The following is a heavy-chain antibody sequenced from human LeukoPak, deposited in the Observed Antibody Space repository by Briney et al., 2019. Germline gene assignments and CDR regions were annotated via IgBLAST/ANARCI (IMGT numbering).Heavy chain of an antibody. Sequence: ASLKLSCKASGGTFSSYAISWVRQAPGQGLEWMGGIIPIFGTANYAQKFQGRVTITADESTSTAYMELSSLRSEDTAVYYCASGVNDSSGYYPFAFDIWGQGTMVTVSS. V-gene: IGHV1-69*13. CDR2: IIPIFGTA. D-gene: IGHD3-22*01. J-gene: IGHJ3*02. CDR3: ASGVNDSSGYYPFAFDI. CDR1: GGTFSSYA.